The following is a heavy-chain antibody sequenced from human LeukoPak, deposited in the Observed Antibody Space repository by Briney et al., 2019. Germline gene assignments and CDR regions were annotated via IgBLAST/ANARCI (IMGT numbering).Heavy chain of an antibody. J-gene: IGHJ6*03. Sequence: GGSLRLSCAASGFTFRSYTMSWVRQAPGEGLEWVANIKQDGSEKYYVDSVKGRFTISRDNAKNSLYLQMNSLRAEDTAVYYCARDRALDGDYVFYYMDVWGKGTTVTVSS. CDR2: IKQDGSEK. V-gene: IGHV3-7*01. D-gene: IGHD4-17*01. CDR3: ARDRALDGDYVFYYMDV. CDR1: GFTFRSYT.